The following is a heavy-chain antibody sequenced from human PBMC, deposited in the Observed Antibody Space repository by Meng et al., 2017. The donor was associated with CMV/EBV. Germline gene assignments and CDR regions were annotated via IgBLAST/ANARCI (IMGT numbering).Heavy chain of an antibody. CDR3: ARSGIVGATVGAFDI. V-gene: IGHV4-34*01. CDR1: GGSFSGYY. D-gene: IGHD1-26*01. J-gene: IGHJ3*02. CDR2: INHSGST. Sequence: GSLRLSCAVYGGSFSGYYWSWIRQPPGKGLEWIGEINHSGSTNYNPSLKSRVTISVDTSKNQFSLKLSSVTAADTAVYYCARSGIVGATVGAFDIWGQGTMVTVSS.